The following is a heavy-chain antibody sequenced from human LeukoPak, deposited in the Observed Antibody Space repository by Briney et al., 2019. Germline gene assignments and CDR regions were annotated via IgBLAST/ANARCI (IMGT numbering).Heavy chain of an antibody. CDR3: AREGPGSSGWFFDY. Sequence: ASVKVSCKASGYTFTGKFLHWVRQAPGQGLEWMGWINPHSGGTKYAQKFQGRVTMTRDTSITTAYMEVSRLRSDDTAVYYCAREGPGSSGWFFDYWGQGTLVSVSS. CDR2: INPHSGGT. V-gene: IGHV1-2*02. J-gene: IGHJ4*02. D-gene: IGHD6-19*01. CDR1: GYTFTGKF.